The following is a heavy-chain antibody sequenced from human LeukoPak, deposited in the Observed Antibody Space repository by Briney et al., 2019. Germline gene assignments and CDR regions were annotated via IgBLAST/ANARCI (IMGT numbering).Heavy chain of an antibody. J-gene: IGHJ4*02. V-gene: IGHV4-30-4*01. CDR3: ARTDSSGWYYFDY. CDR2: IYYSGST. Sequence: SSETLSLTCTVSGGSISSGDYYWSWIRQPPGKGLEWIGYIYYSGSTYYNPSLKSRVTISVDTSKNQFSLKLSSVTAADTAVYYCARTDSSGWYYFDYWGQGTLVTVSS. D-gene: IGHD6-19*01. CDR1: GGSISSGDYY.